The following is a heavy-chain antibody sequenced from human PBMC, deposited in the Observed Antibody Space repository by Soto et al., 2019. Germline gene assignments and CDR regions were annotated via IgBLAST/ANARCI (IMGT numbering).Heavy chain of an antibody. CDR2: IYYSGST. CDR1: GGSISSGGYY. V-gene: IGHV4-31*03. CDR3: ARGGYCSGTSCYYPYPNYWFDP. D-gene: IGHD2-2*01. Sequence: SETLSLTCTVSGGSISSGGYYWSWIRQHPGKGLEWIGYIYYSGSTYYNPSLKSRVTISVDTSKNQFSLKLSSVTAADTAAYYCARGGYCSGTSCYYPYPNYWFDPWGQGTLVTVSS. J-gene: IGHJ5*02.